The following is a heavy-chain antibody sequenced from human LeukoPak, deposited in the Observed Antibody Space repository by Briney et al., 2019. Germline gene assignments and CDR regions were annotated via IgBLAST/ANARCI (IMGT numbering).Heavy chain of an antibody. CDR1: GFSITSGTFY. Sequence: SETLSLTCDVSGFSITSGTFYWSWIRQSAGKGLEWIGRLSSSGGTTDNPSLQNRVTISRDTSQNQFFLTLTSVTAADTALYYCTRGTSWFFTNWGQRILVTVSS. V-gene: IGHV4-61*02. J-gene: IGHJ1*01. CDR3: TRGTSWFFTN. CDR2: LSSSGGT. D-gene: IGHD6-13*01.